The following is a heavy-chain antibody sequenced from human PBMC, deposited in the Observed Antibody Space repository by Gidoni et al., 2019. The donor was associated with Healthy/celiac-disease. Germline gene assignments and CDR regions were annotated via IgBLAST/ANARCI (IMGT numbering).Heavy chain of an antibody. J-gene: IGHJ4*02. V-gene: IGHV3-33*01. Sequence: QVQLVESGGGVVQPGWSLILSSAASGLPSSSYGMHWVRQAPGKGLEWVAVIWYDGSKKYYADSVKGRFTISRDNSKNTLYLQMNSLRAEDTAVYYCARGDYGDYYYFDYWGQGTLVTVSS. CDR2: IWYDGSKK. CDR3: ARGDYGDYYYFDY. CDR1: GLPSSSYG. D-gene: IGHD4-17*01.